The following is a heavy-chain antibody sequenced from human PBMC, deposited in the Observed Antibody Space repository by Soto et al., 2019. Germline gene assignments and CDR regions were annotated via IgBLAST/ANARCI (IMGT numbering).Heavy chain of an antibody. CDR3: ASEPYYCAGSNDPANGFAT. D-gene: IGHD3-10*01. V-gene: IGHV1-69*02. Sequence: QVQLVQSGAEVKKPGSSVKVSCKASGGTFSTYTISWVRQAPGQGLEWMGRIIPILGIANSAQKFQGRVTNSADKSTITAYKALSSLSSEDTAVYYCASEPYYCAGSNDPANGFATWGQGTLVTVSS. J-gene: IGHJ5*02. CDR1: GGTFSTYT. CDR2: IIPILGIA.